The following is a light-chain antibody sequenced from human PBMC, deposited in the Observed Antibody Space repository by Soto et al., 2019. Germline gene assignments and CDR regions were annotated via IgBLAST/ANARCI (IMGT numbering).Light chain of an antibody. V-gene: IGKV1-39*01. Sequence: DIQMTQSPSSLSASIGDRVTITCRASQNINSHLNWYQQKPGKAPKVVIYAASRLQSGVTSRFSGSGSGTEFTLPISSMEHEDFATYYCQQSHITTLFTFGKGTKLEIK. J-gene: IGKJ2*01. CDR2: AAS. CDR1: QNINSH. CDR3: QQSHITTLFT.